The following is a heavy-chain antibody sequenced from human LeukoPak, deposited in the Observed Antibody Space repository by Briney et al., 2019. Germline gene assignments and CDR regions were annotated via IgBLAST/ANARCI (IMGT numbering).Heavy chain of an antibody. CDR1: GGSINNYY. Sequence: SETLSLTCTVSGGSINNYYWSWIRQPAGKGLELIGHIYSSGSTNYNPSLKSRVTISIDTSKNQFSLKLRSVTAADTAVYYCARDLVTVTKGFDIWGQGTMVSVSS. CDR3: ARDLVTVTKGFDI. CDR2: IYSSGST. D-gene: IGHD4-17*01. J-gene: IGHJ3*02. V-gene: IGHV4-4*07.